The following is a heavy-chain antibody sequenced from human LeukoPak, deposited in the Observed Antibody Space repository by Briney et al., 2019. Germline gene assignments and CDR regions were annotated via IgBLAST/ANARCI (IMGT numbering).Heavy chain of an antibody. CDR3: AKGLGNSGYDCLDY. D-gene: IGHD5-12*01. Sequence: GGSLRLSCAASGFTFSSYGMHWVRQAPGKGLEWVAVIWYDGSNKYYADSVKGRFTISRDNSKNTLYLQVNSLRADDTAVYYCAKGLGNSGYDCLDYWGQGTLVTVSS. J-gene: IGHJ4*02. V-gene: IGHV3-33*06. CDR2: IWYDGSNK. CDR1: GFTFSSYG.